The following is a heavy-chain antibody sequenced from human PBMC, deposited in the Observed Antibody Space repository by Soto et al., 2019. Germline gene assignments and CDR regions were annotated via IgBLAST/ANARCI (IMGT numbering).Heavy chain of an antibody. CDR2: IWSDERDK. J-gene: IGHJ5*02. Sequence: QVRLVESGGGVVQPGGSLRLSCAASGISFRTSGFHWVRQAPGKGLEWVAFIWSDERDKYYTDSVKGRFTISRDNSKETLFLQMNSLRVEDTAVYYCARDRGGNSLDHGGQGTLITVSS. CDR1: GISFRTSG. D-gene: IGHD3-16*01. V-gene: IGHV3-33*01. CDR3: ARDRGGNSLDH.